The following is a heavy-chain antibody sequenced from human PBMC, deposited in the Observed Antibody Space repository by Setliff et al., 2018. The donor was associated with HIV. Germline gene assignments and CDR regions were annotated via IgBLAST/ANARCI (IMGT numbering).Heavy chain of an antibody. CDR1: GYTFTEYY. Sequence: ASVKVSCKASGYTFTEYYIHWVRQAPGQGLEWMGWIYPNTGGTNYAQKFQGRVTMTRDTSISTAYMELSRLRSDDTALYYCASSAGAVPTTAPYGDYYYYFYMDVWGKGTTVTVSS. D-gene: IGHD1-1*01. CDR2: IYPNTGGT. J-gene: IGHJ6*03. CDR3: ASSAGAVPTTAPYGDYYYYFYMDV. V-gene: IGHV1-2*02.